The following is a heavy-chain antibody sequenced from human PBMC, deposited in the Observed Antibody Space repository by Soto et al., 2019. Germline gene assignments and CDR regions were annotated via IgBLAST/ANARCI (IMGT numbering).Heavy chain of an antibody. V-gene: IGHV3-23*01. CDR1: GFTFSSYA. Sequence: LRLSCAASGFTFSSYAMSGVRQAPGKGLEWVSAISGSGGSTYYADSVKGRFTISRDNSKNTLYLQMNSLRAEDTAVYYCAKDPPGYPGNYFDYWGQGTLVTVSS. CDR3: AKDPPGYPGNYFDY. CDR2: ISGSGGST. D-gene: IGHD3-10*01. J-gene: IGHJ4*02.